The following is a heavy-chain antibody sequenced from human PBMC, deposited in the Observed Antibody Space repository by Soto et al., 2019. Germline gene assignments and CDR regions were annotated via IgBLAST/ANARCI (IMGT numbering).Heavy chain of an antibody. V-gene: IGHV3-23*01. CDR2: ISGSGGST. J-gene: IGHJ5*02. CDR1: VFTFSSYA. Sequence: WGSLIVSCATSVFTFSSYAMSWVRQAPGKGLEWVSAISGSGGSTYYADSVNGRFTISRDNSKNTLYLQMNSLRAEDTAVYYCAKAQWLVTHWFDPWGQGTMVTVSS. D-gene: IGHD6-19*01. CDR3: AKAQWLVTHWFDP.